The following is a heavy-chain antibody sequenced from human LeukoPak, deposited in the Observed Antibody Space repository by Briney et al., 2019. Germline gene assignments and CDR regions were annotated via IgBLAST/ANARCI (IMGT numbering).Heavy chain of an antibody. CDR1: GFTFSSYS. J-gene: IGHJ4*02. CDR2: ISSSSSYI. D-gene: IGHD5-12*01. CDR3: ARARDIVATIGY. V-gene: IGHV3-21*01. Sequence: GGSLRLSCAASGFTFSSYSMNWVRQAPGKGLEWVSSISSSSSYIYYADSVKGRFTNSRDNAKNSLYLQMNSLRAEDTAVYYCARARDIVATIGYWGQGTLVTVSS.